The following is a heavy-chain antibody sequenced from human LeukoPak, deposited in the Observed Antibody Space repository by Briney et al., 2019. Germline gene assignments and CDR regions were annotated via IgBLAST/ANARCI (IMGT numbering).Heavy chain of an antibody. V-gene: IGHV3-23*01. Sequence: AGSLSLSCAVSGFTFSSFAMSWVRQAPGKGRVWVSAISGSGGSTYYADSVKGRFTISRDNSKNTLYLQMNRLRAEDTAVYDCAKDHSSSWYVFGHWGQGTLVTVSS. D-gene: IGHD6-13*01. CDR2: ISGSGGST. CDR1: GFTFSSFA. CDR3: AKDHSSSWYVFGH. J-gene: IGHJ4*02.